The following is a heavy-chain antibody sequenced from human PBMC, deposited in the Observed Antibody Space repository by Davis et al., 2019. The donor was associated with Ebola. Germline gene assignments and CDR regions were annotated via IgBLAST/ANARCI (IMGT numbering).Heavy chain of an antibody. CDR1: GGSISSGDYY. CDR2: IYYSGST. V-gene: IGHV4-30-4*01. CDR3: ARGYYVWGSYRPPFFDY. Sequence: MPSETLSLTCTVPGGSISSGDYYWSWIRQPPGKGLEWIGYIYYSGSTYYNPSLKSRVTISVDPSKNQFSLKLSSVTAADTAVYYCARGYYVWGSYRPPFFDYWGQGTLVTVSS. D-gene: IGHD3-16*02. J-gene: IGHJ4*02.